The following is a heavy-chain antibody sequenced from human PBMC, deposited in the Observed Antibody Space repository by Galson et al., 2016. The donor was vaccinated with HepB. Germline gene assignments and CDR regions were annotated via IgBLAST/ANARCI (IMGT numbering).Heavy chain of an antibody. CDR3: ARGKREWGFDF. J-gene: IGHJ4*02. CDR2: ISESGTVI. D-gene: IGHD3-3*01. CDR1: GFSFSNFA. Sequence: SLRLSCAASGFSFSNFAFNWVRQAPGKGLEWVSSISESGTVIFAADSLEGRLTISRDNTRNPLFLQMNSLRAEDTAIYYCARGKREWGFDFWGKGTLVTVSS. V-gene: IGHV3-21*06.